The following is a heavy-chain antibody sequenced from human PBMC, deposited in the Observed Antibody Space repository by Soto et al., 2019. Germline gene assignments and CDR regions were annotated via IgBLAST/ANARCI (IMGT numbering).Heavy chain of an antibody. D-gene: IGHD3-22*01. Sequence: QVQLVQSGAEVKKPGASVKVSCKASGYTFTSYGISWVRQAPGQGLEWMGWISAYNGNTNYAHKLQGRVNMTTDTSTSTAYMELRSLRYDDTAVYYCARAHKPYYYDSSGYFDYWGQGPLVTVSS. CDR1: GYTFTSYG. J-gene: IGHJ4*02. CDR2: ISAYNGNT. V-gene: IGHV1-18*01. CDR3: ARAHKPYYYDSSGYFDY.